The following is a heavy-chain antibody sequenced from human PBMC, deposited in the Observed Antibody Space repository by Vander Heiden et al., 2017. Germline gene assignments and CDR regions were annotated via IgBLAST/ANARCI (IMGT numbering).Heavy chain of an antibody. D-gene: IGHD5-12*01. J-gene: IGHJ3*01. V-gene: IGHV3-30*18. Sequence: QVQLVESGGGVVQPGRSLRLSCEASGFTFSSYGMHWVRQVPGKGLEWVAFISNDGNNKYYTDSVKGRFTVSRDNSQNTMFLQMDSLRGEDTAVYSCAKDRRSRDAYYYGAVDAWGQGTMVTVSS. CDR2: ISNDGNNK. CDR3: AKDRRSRDAYYYGAVDA. CDR1: GFTFSSYG.